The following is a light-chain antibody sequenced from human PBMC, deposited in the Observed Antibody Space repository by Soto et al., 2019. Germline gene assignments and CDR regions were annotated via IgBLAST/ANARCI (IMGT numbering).Light chain of an antibody. J-gene: IGKJ4*01. CDR2: KAS. Sequence: SASTLSSSVGDRVTITCRASQSISSWLAWYQQKPGKAPNLLIYKASTLESGVPSRFSGSGSGTEFTLTISSVQPDDFATYYCQQYKSYPLTFGGGTKADIK. V-gene: IGKV1-5*03. CDR3: QQYKSYPLT. CDR1: QSISSW.